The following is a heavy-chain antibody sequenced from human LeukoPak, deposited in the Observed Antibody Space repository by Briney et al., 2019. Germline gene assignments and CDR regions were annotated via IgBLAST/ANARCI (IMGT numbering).Heavy chain of an antibody. CDR2: IYNIGTKI. CDR1: GITFSTYS. V-gene: IGHV3-23*05. Sequence: GGSLRLSCVASGITFSTYSMAWVRPRPGKGLEWVASIYNIGTKIFYACSVKGRFTISRDNSNNVLFLQMDSLRAEDSAIYYCAKDIVPDSGWDLDYWGRGTLVTVSS. J-gene: IGHJ4*02. D-gene: IGHD6-19*01. CDR3: AKDIVPDSGWDLDY.